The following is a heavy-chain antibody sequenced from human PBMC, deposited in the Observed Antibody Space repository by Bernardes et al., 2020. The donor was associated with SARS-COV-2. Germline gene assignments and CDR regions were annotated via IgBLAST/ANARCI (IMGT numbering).Heavy chain of an antibody. CDR3: ARVGYYGSGSPSFDY. Sequence: TLSLTCTVSGGSINSGTYYYSWIRQPAGKGLEWIGRIYTSENTNYNPSLKSRVTISIDTSKNQFSLKLSSVTAADTAVYYCARVGYYGSGSPSFDYWGQGTLVTVSS. CDR2: IYTSENT. CDR1: GGSINSGTYY. D-gene: IGHD3-10*01. V-gene: IGHV4-61*02. J-gene: IGHJ4*02.